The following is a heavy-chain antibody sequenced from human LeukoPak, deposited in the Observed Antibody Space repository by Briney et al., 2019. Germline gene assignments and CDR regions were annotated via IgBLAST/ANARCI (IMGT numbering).Heavy chain of an antibody. J-gene: IGHJ4*02. CDR1: GGSISNYY. D-gene: IGHD2-21*01. CDR3: ARDPSCVAGYFDY. CDR2: IYTSGST. Sequence: SETLPLTCTVSGGSISNYYWSWIRQPAGKGLEWIGRIYTSGSTNYNPSLKSRATMSVDTSKNQFYLKLSSVTAADTAVYYCARDPSCVAGYFDYWGQGTQVTVSS. V-gene: IGHV4-4*07.